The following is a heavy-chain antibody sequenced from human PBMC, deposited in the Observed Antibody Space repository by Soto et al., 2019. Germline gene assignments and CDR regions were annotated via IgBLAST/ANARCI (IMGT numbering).Heavy chain of an antibody. J-gene: IGHJ4*02. D-gene: IGHD2-15*01. CDR2: ISSSSSYI. CDR3: ARGINCSGGSCYSFGY. V-gene: IGHV3-21*01. Sequence: GGSLRLSCAASGFTFSSYSMNWVRQAPGKGLEWVSSISSSSSYIYYADSVKGRFTISRDNAKNSLYLQMNSLRAEDTAVYYCARGINCSGGSCYSFGYWGQGTLVTVSS. CDR1: GFTFSSYS.